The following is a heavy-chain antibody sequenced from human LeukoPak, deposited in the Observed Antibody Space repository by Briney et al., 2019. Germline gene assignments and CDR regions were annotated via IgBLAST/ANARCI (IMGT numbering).Heavy chain of an antibody. CDR2: IYYSGST. CDR3: ARTYQLLGAFDI. Sequence: SETLSLTCTVSGGSISSGGYYWSWIRQHPGKGLEWIGYIYYSGSTYYNPSLKSRVTISVDTSKNQFSLKLSSVTAADTVVYYCARTYQLLGAFDIWGQGTMVTVSS. CDR1: GGSISSGGYY. V-gene: IGHV4-31*03. D-gene: IGHD2-2*01. J-gene: IGHJ3*02.